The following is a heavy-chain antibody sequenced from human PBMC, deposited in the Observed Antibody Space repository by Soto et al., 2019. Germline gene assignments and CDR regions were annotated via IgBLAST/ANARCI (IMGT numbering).Heavy chain of an antibody. CDR1: EHTSTIYY. Sequence: QAHLVQSGAEVRKPGASVKVSCQALEHTSTIYYIHWVRQARGQGLEWMGWINADSGDTTYAEDLRGRVTFTRETSTSTFHMELSRFGLDDTAMYFCATRDYDILTGYLPLWGQGTLITVSS. D-gene: IGHD3-9*01. CDR2: INADSGDT. CDR3: ATRDYDILTGYLPL. J-gene: IGHJ1*01. V-gene: IGHV1-2*02.